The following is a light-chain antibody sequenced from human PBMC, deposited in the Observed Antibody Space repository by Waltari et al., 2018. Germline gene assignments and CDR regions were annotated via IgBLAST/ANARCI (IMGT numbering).Light chain of an antibody. CDR2: YAS. V-gene: IGKV3-11*01. CDR1: QSISNY. CDR3: QQRSNGNT. Sequence: EIVVTQSQASLSVSPGDTATPSSRASQSISNYLAWYQQKPCQAPRLLIYYASNRATGIPARFRGIGSGTDFTLTISYLESEDSAIYYCQQRSNGNTFVQGTKVEIK. J-gene: IGKJ2*01.